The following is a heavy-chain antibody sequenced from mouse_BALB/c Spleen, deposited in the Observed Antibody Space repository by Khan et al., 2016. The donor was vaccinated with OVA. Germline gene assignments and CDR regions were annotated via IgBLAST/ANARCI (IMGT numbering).Heavy chain of an antibody. CDR1: GDSITTGY. Sequence: EVQLQESGLSLVKPSQTLSLTCSVTGDSITTGYWNWIRKFPGNKLEYMGYIIYTGYTYYNPSLKSRISITRHTSTNQYYLQLNSVTDEDTATYYCARSTYRYAFVYWGQGTLVTVSA. D-gene: IGHD2-14*01. J-gene: IGHJ3*01. V-gene: IGHV3-8*02. CDR3: ARSTYRYAFVY. CDR2: IIYTGYT.